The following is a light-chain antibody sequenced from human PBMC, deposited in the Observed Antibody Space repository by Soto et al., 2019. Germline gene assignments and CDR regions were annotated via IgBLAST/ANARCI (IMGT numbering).Light chain of an antibody. CDR2: DAS. Sequence: EVVLTQSPATLSLSPGERATLSCRASQSVGSQLAWYQQKPGQAPRLLINDASNRATGIPARFSGSGSGTDFTLTISSLESEDFAVYYCQQRSIWPLTFGGGTKVEIK. CDR3: QQRSIWPLT. J-gene: IGKJ4*01. V-gene: IGKV3-11*01. CDR1: QSVGSQ.